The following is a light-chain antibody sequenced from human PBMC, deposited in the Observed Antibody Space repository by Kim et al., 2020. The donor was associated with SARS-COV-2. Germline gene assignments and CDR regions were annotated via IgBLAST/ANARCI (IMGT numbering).Light chain of an antibody. CDR3: QQFGV. CDR1: QDISNY. J-gene: IGKJ3*01. Sequence: SSLSASVGDRVTITSQASQDISNYLKWYQQKPGKAPKLLIYEASNLETGVPSRFSGSGSGTDFTFTISSLQPQDIATYYCQQFGVFGPGTTGD. V-gene: IGKV1-33*01. CDR2: EAS.